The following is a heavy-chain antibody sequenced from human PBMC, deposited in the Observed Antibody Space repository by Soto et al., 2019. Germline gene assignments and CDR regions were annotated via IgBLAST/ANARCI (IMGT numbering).Heavy chain of an antibody. CDR2: IMATFGPA. CDR1: GGTLSNYA. D-gene: IGHD6-13*01. CDR3: ARGGFSSSWRFDY. Sequence: GGSVKVSCKSSGGTLSNYAISWVRQAPGQGLEWMGGIMATFGPANSAQKFQGRVRIIADKSTDTAYLELSSLRSEDTAVYYCARGGFSSSWRFDYWGQGTLVTVSS. J-gene: IGHJ4*02. V-gene: IGHV1-69*06.